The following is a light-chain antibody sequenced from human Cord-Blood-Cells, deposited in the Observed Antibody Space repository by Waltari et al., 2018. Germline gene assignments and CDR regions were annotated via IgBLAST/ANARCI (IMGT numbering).Light chain of an antibody. J-gene: IGKJ4*01. CDR1: QSLLHSNGYND. CDR3: MQALQTPRT. Sequence: DIVLTQYPLSLPVTPGAPASISCRSSQSLLHSNGYNDLDWYLQKPGQSPQLLIYLGSNRASGVPDRFSGSGSGTDFTLKISRVEAEDVGVYYCMQALQTPRTFGGGTKVESK. CDR2: LGS. V-gene: IGKV2-28*01.